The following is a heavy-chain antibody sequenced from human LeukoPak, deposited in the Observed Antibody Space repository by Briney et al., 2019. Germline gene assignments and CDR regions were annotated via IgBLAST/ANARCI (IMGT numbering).Heavy chain of an antibody. V-gene: IGHV4-59*02. CDR3: VRDWEGLNFDI. CDR1: GGSVSSYY. CDR2: VYNSGTT. J-gene: IGHJ3*02. Sequence: ETLSLTCTVSGGSVSSYYWSWVRQPPGEGLEWIAYVYNSGTTNYNPSLKSRVTISVDRSKNQFSLKMNSVTAADTAVYYCVRDWEGLNFDIWGQGTMVTVSS. D-gene: IGHD1-26*01.